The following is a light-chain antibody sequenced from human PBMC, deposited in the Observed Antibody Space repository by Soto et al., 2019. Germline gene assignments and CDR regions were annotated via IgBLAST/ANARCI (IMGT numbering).Light chain of an antibody. V-gene: IGKV3-15*01. CDR1: PSVSSN. J-gene: IGKJ5*01. Sequence: ETVLTQSPGTLSVSPGERATLSCRASPSVSSNLAWYQQKPGQAPRLLIYAASTRATGIPARFSGSGSGTEFTLTISSLQSEDFAVYYCQQYNNWPLTFGQGTRLEIK. CDR3: QQYNNWPLT. CDR2: AAS.